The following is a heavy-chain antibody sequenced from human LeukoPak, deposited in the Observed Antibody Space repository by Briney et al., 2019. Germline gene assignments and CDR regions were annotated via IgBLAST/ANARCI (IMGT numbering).Heavy chain of an antibody. CDR3: ARLPNIAAAGTRYVY. V-gene: IGHV4-59*12. J-gene: IGHJ4*02. D-gene: IGHD6-13*01. Sequence: SETLSLTCTVSGGSISSYYWSWIRQPPGKGPEWIGYIYYSGSTNYNPSLKSRVTISVDTSKNQFSLKLSSVTAADTAVYYCARLPNIAAAGTRYVYWGQGTLVTVSS. CDR1: GGSISSYY. CDR2: IYYSGST.